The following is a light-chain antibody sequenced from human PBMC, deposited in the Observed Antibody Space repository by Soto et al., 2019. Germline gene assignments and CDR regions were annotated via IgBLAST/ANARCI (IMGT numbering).Light chain of an antibody. CDR1: QSISSSY. CDR2: GAS. Sequence: EIVLTQSPGTLSLSPGKRATLSCRASQSISSSYLAWYQQRPGQAPRLLTYGASSRATGIPDRFSGSGSRTEFTLTISRLEPEDFAVYYCQQYGSSSWTFGQGTKVDIK. J-gene: IGKJ1*01. CDR3: QQYGSSSWT. V-gene: IGKV3-20*01.